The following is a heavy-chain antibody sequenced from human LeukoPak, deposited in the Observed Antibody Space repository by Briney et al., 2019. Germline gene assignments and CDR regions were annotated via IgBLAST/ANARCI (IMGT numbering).Heavy chain of an antibody. CDR2: IKQDGSDK. D-gene: IGHD2-15*01. J-gene: IGHJ4*02. V-gene: IGHV3-7*01. Sequence: GGSLRLSCAASGFTLSNHWMSWVRQAPGKGLEWVANIKQDGSDKYYLDSVKGRFTIPRDNANNSLSLQMNSLRDEDTAVYYCARWGAGSCYDYWGQGTLVTVSS. CDR3: ARWGAGSCYDY. CDR1: GFTLSNHW.